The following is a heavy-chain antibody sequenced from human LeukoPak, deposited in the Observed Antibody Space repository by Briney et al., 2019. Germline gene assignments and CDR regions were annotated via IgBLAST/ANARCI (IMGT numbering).Heavy chain of an antibody. CDR1: GYSFNTYW. D-gene: IGHD4-17*01. Sequence: GESLKISCKGSGYSFNTYWIGWVRQMPGKGLEWMGIIYPGDSDTRYSPSFQGQVAISADKSSSTAFLQWSSLAASDTAMYYCARQLTVTTNFDYWGQGTLVTVSS. V-gene: IGHV5-51*01. J-gene: IGHJ4*02. CDR2: IYPGDSDT. CDR3: ARQLTVTTNFDY.